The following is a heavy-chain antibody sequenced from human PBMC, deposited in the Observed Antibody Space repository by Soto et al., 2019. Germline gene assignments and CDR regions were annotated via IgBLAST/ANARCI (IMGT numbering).Heavy chain of an antibody. Sequence: QITLKESGPTLVKPTQTLTLTCTFSGSSLSTSGVGVGWIRQPPGKALEWLALIYWDDDKRYSPSLKSRLTSAKDTSKNQLVLKMTNMDPVDTATYYCAHRRVGATPLLAFNIWGQGTMVTVSS. CDR3: AHRRVGATPLLAFNI. CDR2: IYWDDDK. D-gene: IGHD1-26*01. V-gene: IGHV2-5*02. J-gene: IGHJ3*02. CDR1: GSSLSTSGVG.